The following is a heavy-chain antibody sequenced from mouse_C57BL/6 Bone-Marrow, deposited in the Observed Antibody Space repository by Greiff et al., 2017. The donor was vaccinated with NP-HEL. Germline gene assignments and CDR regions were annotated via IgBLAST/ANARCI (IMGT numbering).Heavy chain of an antibody. Sequence: QVQLQQSGAELARPGASVKLSCKASGYTFTSYGISWVKQRTGQGLEWIGEIYPRSGNTYYNEKFKGKATLTADKSSSTAYMELLSLTSEDSAVYFCTRMDYGVGNYAMDYWGQGTSVTGSS. V-gene: IGHV1-81*01. D-gene: IGHD1-1*01. J-gene: IGHJ4*01. CDR1: GYTFTSYG. CDR3: TRMDYGVGNYAMDY. CDR2: IYPRSGNT.